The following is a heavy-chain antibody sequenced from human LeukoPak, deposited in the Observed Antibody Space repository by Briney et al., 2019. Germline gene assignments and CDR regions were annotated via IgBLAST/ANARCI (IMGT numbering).Heavy chain of an antibody. CDR3: ARSGPRSRTLNWFDP. D-gene: IGHD3-10*01. V-gene: IGHV4-39*07. CDR1: GGSISSSSYY. CDR2: IYYSGST. Sequence: SSETLSLTRTVSGGSISSSSYYWGWIRQPPGKGLEWIGSIYYSGSTYYNPSLKSRVTISVDTSKNQFSLKLSSVTAADTAVYYCARSGPRSRTLNWFDPWGQGTLVTVSS. J-gene: IGHJ5*02.